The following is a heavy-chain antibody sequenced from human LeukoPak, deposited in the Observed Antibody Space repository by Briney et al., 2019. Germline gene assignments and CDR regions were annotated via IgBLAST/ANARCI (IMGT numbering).Heavy chain of an antibody. J-gene: IGHJ4*02. Sequence: LSXTCAIXXXXXXXXXAAXXXXRQSXXXXXEWLGRTYYRSKWYNYYAVSVKSRITINPETSKNQFSLQLNSVTLEDTAIYYCARSSGWIDFWGQGTLVTVSS. V-gene: IGHV6-1*01. CDR2: TYYRSKWYN. CDR3: ARSSGWIDF. D-gene: IGHD6-19*01. CDR1: XXXXXXXXAA.